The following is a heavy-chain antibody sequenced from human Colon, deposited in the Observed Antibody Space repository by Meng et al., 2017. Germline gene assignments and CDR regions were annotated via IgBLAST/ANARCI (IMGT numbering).Heavy chain of an antibody. V-gene: IGHV3-23*01. Sequence: GESLKISCDSSGFTFNNYAMAWVRQAPGEGLEWVSVIGADGTEIQYADSVKGRFTISRDNARNTVHLQVSSLRAEDTAIYFCAKYRDIGGDRNFDYWGQGTLVTVSS. D-gene: IGHD2-21*02. CDR2: IGADGTEI. CDR3: AKYRDIGGDRNFDY. J-gene: IGHJ4*02. CDR1: GFTFNNYA.